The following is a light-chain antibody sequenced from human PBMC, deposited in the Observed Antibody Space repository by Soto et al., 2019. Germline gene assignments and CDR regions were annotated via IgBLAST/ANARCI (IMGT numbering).Light chain of an antibody. V-gene: IGLV2-14*01. CDR1: RDDIGAYDY. Sequence: QSALTQPASVSGSPGQSITISCAGTRDDIGAYDYVSWYQQHPGNAPKLLVYEVTNRPSGVSDRFSGSKSGNTASLTISGLQAEDEADYYCNSYTNCSAVVFGGGTKVTVL. CDR2: EVT. CDR3: NSYTNCSAVV. J-gene: IGLJ2*01.